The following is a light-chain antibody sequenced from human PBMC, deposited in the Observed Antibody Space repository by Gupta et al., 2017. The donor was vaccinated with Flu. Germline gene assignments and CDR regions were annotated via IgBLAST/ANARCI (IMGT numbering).Light chain of an antibody. Sequence: CTLRSDISMDKYMIYWDQQKQGSPPPFILREKAYAANQQVSGVPGRFSGFQYESANAGSLSSSGLQADDDSYSSGMNWIESAWVFGGGTKLTVL. V-gene: IGLV5-45*02. CDR2: EKAYAAN. CDR1: SDISMDKYM. CDR3: MNWIESAWV. J-gene: IGLJ3*02.